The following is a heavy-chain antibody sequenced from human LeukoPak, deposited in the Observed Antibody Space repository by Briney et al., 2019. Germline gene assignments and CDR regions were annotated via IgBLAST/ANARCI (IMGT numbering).Heavy chain of an antibody. CDR3: ARRGPMVVTPGDYFDY. Sequence: SETLSLTCTVSGGSISSSSYYWGWIRQPPGKGLEWIGSIYYSGSTYYNPSLKSRVTISVDTSKNQFSLKLSSVTAADTAVYYCARRGPMVVTPGDYFDYWGQGTLVTVSS. CDR1: GGSISSSSYY. J-gene: IGHJ4*02. CDR2: IYYSGST. V-gene: IGHV4-39*01. D-gene: IGHD4-23*01.